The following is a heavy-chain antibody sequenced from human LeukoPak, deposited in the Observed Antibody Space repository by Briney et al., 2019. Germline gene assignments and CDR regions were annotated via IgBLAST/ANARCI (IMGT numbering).Heavy chain of an antibody. CDR2: VYYGGST. V-gene: IGHV4-39*01. CDR1: GGPISSPNHF. CDR3: ARVVAGTKDFQH. Sequence: SETLSLTCTVSGGPISSPNHFWGWVRQLPGKGLQWIGSVYYGGSTYSNPSLKSRVTMSADTSKNQFSLTLSSVTAADTAVYYCARVVAGTKDFQHWGQGTLVTVSS. J-gene: IGHJ1*01. D-gene: IGHD6-19*01.